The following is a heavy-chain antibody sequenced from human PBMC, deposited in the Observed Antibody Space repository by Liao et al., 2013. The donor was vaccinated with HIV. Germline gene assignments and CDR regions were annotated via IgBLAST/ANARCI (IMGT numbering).Heavy chain of an antibody. J-gene: IGHJ5*02. D-gene: IGHD3-3*01. V-gene: IGHV4-4*07. CDR2: IFSSGST. CDR1: GGSISSYY. Sequence: QVQLQESGPGLVKPSETLSLTCTVSGGSISSYYWSWIRQTAGKGLEWIGRIFSSGSTDYNPSLKSRVTMSVDTSKSQFSLRLSSVTAADTAVYYCARTDQYYDFWNGYENWFDPWGQGTLVTVSS. CDR3: ARTDQYYDFWNGYENWFDP.